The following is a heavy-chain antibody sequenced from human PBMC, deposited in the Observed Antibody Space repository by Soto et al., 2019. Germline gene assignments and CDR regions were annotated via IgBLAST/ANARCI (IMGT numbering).Heavy chain of an antibody. D-gene: IGHD4-17*01. V-gene: IGHV4-59*01. Sequence: SETLSLTCTVSGGSISPYYWSWIRQPPGKGLEWIGFIYYSGRTSYNPSLKSRVTISVDTSKNQFSLNLSSVTAADTAVYYCARDLRFQGHDYADYLGYGMEVWGQGITVTVSS. CDR2: IYYSGRT. J-gene: IGHJ6*02. CDR1: GGSISPYY. CDR3: ARDLRFQGHDYADYLGYGMEV.